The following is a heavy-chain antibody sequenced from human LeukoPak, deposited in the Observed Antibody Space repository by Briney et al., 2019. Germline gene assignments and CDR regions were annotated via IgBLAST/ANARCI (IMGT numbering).Heavy chain of an antibody. CDR3: AKGGPMIGKKLGYALDI. CDR2: ISWNSGSI. D-gene: IGHD3-22*01. V-gene: IGHV3-9*01. CDR1: GFTFDDYA. Sequence: GGSLRLSCAASGFTFDDYAMHWVRHAPGKGLEWVSGISWNSGSIGYADSVKGRFTISRDNAKNSLYLQMNSLRAEDTALYYCAKGGPMIGKKLGYALDIWGQGTMVTVSS. J-gene: IGHJ3*02.